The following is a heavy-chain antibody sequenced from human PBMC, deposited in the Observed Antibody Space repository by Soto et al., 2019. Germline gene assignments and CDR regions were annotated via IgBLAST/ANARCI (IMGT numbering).Heavy chain of an antibody. CDR3: ARSETAFYPGSDYYYYGMDV. J-gene: IGHJ6*02. D-gene: IGHD1-26*01. Sequence: GESLKISCKGSGYSFTSYWIGWVRQMPGKGLEWMGIIYPGDSDTRYSPSFQGQVTISADKSISTAYLQWSSLKASDTAMYYCARSETAFYPGSDYYYYGMDVWGQGTKVTVSS. CDR2: IYPGDSDT. V-gene: IGHV5-51*01. CDR1: GYSFTSYW.